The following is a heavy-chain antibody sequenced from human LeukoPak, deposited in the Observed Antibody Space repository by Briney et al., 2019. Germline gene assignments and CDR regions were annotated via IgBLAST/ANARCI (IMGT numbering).Heavy chain of an antibody. D-gene: IGHD4-17*01. CDR2: IYPGDSDT. Sequence: GESLKISCKGSGYSFTSYWIGWVRQMPGKGLEWMGIIYPGDSDTRYSPSLQGQVTISADKSISTAYLQWSSLKASDTAMYYCARSADYGDYENNWFDPWGQGTLVTVSS. CDR3: ARSADYGDYENNWFDP. CDR1: GYSFTSYW. V-gene: IGHV5-51*01. J-gene: IGHJ5*02.